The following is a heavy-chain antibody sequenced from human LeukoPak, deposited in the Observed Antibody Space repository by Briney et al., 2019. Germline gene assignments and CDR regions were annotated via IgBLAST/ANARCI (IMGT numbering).Heavy chain of an antibody. CDR1: GYTFTSYY. V-gene: IGHV1-46*01. J-gene: IGHJ4*02. CDR3: ARYYGEGAFDY. D-gene: IGHD4-17*01. CDR2: SHPSGGST. Sequence: ASVKVSCKASGYTFTSYYMHWARQAPGQGLEWMGISHPSGGSTSYAQKFQGRVTVTRDTSTSTVYMELSSLKSEDTAVYYCARYYGEGAFDYWGQGTLVTVSS.